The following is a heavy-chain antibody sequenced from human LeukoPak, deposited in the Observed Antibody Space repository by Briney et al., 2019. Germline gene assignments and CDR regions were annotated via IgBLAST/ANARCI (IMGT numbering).Heavy chain of an antibody. J-gene: IGHJ3*02. CDR2: ISSSSSYI. V-gene: IGHV3-21*01. Sequence: PGGSLRLSCAASGFTFSSYSMTWVRQAPGKGLEWVSSISSSSSYIYYADSVKGRFTISRDNAKNSLYLQMNSLRAEDTAVYYCARVPRYYGSGRAANAFDTWGQGTMVTVSS. CDR3: ARVPRYYGSGRAANAFDT. D-gene: IGHD3-10*01. CDR1: GFTFSSYS.